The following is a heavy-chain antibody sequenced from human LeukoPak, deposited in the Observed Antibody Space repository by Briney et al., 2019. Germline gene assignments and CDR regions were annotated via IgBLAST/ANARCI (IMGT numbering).Heavy chain of an antibody. CDR1: GFTFSSYA. CDR2: ISGSGGST. CDR3: ARYCTSTSCAFEY. Sequence: GGSLRLSCAASGFTFSSYAMSWVRQAPGKGLEWVSAISGSGGSTYYADSVKGRFTISRDNSKNTLYLQMNSLRAEDTAVYYCARYCTSTSCAFEYWGQGTLVTVSS. D-gene: IGHD2-2*01. J-gene: IGHJ4*02. V-gene: IGHV3-23*01.